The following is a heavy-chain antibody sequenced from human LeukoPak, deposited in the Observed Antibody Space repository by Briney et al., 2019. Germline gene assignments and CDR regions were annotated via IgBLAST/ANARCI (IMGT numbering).Heavy chain of an antibody. CDR3: AVTTVVTPLFDC. V-gene: IGHV1-2*02. D-gene: IGHD4-23*01. Sequence: ASVKVSCKASGYTFTGYYMHWVRQAPGQGLEWMGWINPNSGGTNYAQKFQGRVTMTRDTSISTAYMELSRLRSDDTAVYYCAVTTVVTPLFDCWGQGTLVTVSS. J-gene: IGHJ4*02. CDR1: GYTFTGYY. CDR2: INPNSGGT.